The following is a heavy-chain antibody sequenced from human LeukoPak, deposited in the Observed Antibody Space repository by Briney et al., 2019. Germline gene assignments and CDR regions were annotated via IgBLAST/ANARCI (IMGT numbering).Heavy chain of an antibody. Sequence: ASVKVSCKASGYTFTSYYMHWVRRAPGQGLEWMGIINPSGGSTSYAQKFQGRVTMTRDTSTSTVYMELSSLRSEDTAVYYCARDLYCSGGSCYHDAFDIWGQGTMVTVSS. V-gene: IGHV1-46*01. CDR3: ARDLYCSGGSCYHDAFDI. CDR2: INPSGGST. CDR1: GYTFTSYY. J-gene: IGHJ3*02. D-gene: IGHD2-15*01.